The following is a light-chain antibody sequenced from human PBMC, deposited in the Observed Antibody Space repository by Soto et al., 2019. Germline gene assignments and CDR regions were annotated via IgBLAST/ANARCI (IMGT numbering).Light chain of an antibody. V-gene: IGKV1-27*01. CDR3: QKYDSVPWS. CDR2: TAS. J-gene: IGKJ1*01. CDR1: QGIGYN. Sequence: DIQMTQSPPSLSASVGDRVTITCRASQGIGYNLAWYQQKPGKVPKVLIYTASTLHSGVPSRFSGSGSGTEFNLTINSLQPEDVATYFCQKYDSVPWSVGQGTRVEI.